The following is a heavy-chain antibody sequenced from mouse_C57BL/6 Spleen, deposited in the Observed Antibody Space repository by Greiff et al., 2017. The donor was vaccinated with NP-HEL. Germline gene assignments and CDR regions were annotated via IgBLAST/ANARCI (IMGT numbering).Heavy chain of an antibody. Sequence: EVQLQQSGPELVKPGASVKIPCKASGYTFTDYNMDWVKQSHGKSLEWIGDINPNNGGTIYNQKFKGKATLTVDKSSSTAYMELRSLTSEDTAVYYCARGAYYSNYLYAMDYWGQGTSVTVSS. CDR2: INPNNGGT. CDR3: ARGAYYSNYLYAMDY. J-gene: IGHJ4*01. CDR1: GYTFTDYN. V-gene: IGHV1-18*01. D-gene: IGHD2-5*01.